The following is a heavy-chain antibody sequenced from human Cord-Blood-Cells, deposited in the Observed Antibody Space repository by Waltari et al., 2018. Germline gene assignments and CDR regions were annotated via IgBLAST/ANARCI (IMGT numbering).Heavy chain of an antibody. Sequence: QVQLQESGPGLVKPSQTLSLTCTVSGGSISSGDYYWSWIRQPPGKGLEWIGYIYYSGSTYDNPSLKSRVTISVDTSKNQFSLKLSSVTAADTAVYYCARAPSWNWGGAYYFDYWGQGTLVTVSS. CDR3: ARAPSWNWGGAYYFDY. J-gene: IGHJ4*02. CDR2: IYYSGST. V-gene: IGHV4-30-4*01. CDR1: GGSISSGDYY. D-gene: IGHD7-27*01.